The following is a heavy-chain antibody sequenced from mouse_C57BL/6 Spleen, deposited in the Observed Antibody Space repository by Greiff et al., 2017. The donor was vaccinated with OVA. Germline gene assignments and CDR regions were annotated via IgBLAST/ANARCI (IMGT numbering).Heavy chain of an antibody. Sequence: QVQLQQPGAELVRPGTSVKLSCKASGYTFTSYWMHWVKQRPGPGLEWIGVIDPSDSYTNYNQKFKGKATLTVDTSSSTAYMQLSSLTSEDSAVYYCARLPLRAMDYWGQGASVAVSS. D-gene: IGHD6-1*01. CDR3: ARLPLRAMDY. J-gene: IGHJ4*01. V-gene: IGHV1-59*01. CDR1: GYTFTSYW. CDR2: IDPSDSYT.